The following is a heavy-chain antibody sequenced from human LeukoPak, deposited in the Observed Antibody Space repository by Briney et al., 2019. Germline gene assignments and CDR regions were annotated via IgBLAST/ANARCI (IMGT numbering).Heavy chain of an antibody. J-gene: IGHJ4*02. Sequence: QPGGSLRLSCAASGFTFDDYAMHWVRHAPGKGLEWVSGISWNSGSIGYADSVKGRFTISRDNAKNSLYLQMNSLRAEDTALYYCAKDLASHFDYWGQGTLVTVSS. CDR3: AKDLASHFDY. CDR2: ISWNSGSI. V-gene: IGHV3-9*01. CDR1: GFTFDDYA.